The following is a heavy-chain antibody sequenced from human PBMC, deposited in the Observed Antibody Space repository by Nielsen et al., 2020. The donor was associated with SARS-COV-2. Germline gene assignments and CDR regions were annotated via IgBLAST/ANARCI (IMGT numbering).Heavy chain of an antibody. CDR3: ARGARGIAVAGDNWFDP. Sequence: SETLSLTCTVSGASISSTSHYWGWIRQPPGKGLEWIGSVYYSGNTYYNPSLKSRVTISVDPSKSQFSLKLSSVTAADAAVYYCARGARGIAVAGDNWFDPWGQGTLVTVSS. J-gene: IGHJ5*02. CDR1: GASISSTSHY. V-gene: IGHV4-39*07. D-gene: IGHD6-19*01. CDR2: VYYSGNT.